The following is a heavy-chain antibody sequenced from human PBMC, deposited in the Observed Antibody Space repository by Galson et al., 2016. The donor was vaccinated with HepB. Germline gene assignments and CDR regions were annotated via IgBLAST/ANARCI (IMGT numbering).Heavy chain of an antibody. Sequence: SETLSLTCTVSGGSISSSNYFWGWIRQPPGKGLEWVGSIFYSGSNSYNPSLKSRVTMSVDTSKNQSSLRLSSVTAADTAVYYCARLRKGNRYYYYYDGMDVWGQGTTVTVSS. CDR3: ARLRKGNRYYYYYDGMDV. J-gene: IGHJ6*02. D-gene: IGHD5/OR15-5a*01. CDR2: IFYSGSN. CDR1: GGSISSSNYF. V-gene: IGHV4-39*01.